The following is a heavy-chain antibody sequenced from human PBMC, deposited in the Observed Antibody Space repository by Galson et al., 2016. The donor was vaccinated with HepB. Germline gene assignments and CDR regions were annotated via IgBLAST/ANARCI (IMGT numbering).Heavy chain of an antibody. CDR1: GFTFTNYG. D-gene: IGHD6-13*01. Sequence: SLRLSCAASGFTFTNYGMSWVRQAPGKGLEWVSAISGGGDGTFYAESVKGRFTVSRDKSKNTRYLQMISLRADDTAVYYCAKDLSDRGVAAGTNFDYGMDGWGQGTTVTVSS. CDR2: ISGGGDGT. V-gene: IGHV3-23*01. J-gene: IGHJ6*02. CDR3: AKDLSDRGVAAGTNFDYGMDG.